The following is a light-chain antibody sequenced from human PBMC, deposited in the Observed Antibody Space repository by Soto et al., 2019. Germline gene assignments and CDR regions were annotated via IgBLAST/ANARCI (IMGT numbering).Light chain of an antibody. CDR2: GAS. CDR3: QQYGSSGT. Sequence: EIVLTQFPGTLSLSPGERATLSCRASQSVSNNYLAWYQQKPGQAPRLLIYGASSMATGIPVRFSGSGSGTDFTLTISRLEPEDFAVYYCQQYGSSGTFGQGTKVDIK. J-gene: IGKJ1*01. V-gene: IGKV3-20*01. CDR1: QSVSNNY.